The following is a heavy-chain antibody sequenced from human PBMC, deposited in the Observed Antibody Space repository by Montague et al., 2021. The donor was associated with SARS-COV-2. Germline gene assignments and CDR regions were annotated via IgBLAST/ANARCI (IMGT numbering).Heavy chain of an antibody. CDR2: IYPADSET. J-gene: IGHJ6*02. D-gene: IGHD3-9*01. CDR1: GYTFYTYW. V-gene: IGHV5-51*01. CDR3: ARRYYALLTGPTYGLDV. Sequence: QSGAEVKKAGESLKISCKASGYTFYTYWIAWVRQMPGKGLEWMGLIYPADSETRYNPSFQGQVTISADKSINTAYLQWSSLKASDTAKYYCARRYYALLTGPTYGLDVWGQGTTVTVSS.